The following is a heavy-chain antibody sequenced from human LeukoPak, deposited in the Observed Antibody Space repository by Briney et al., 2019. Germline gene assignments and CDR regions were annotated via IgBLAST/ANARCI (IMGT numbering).Heavy chain of an antibody. D-gene: IGHD2-2*01. CDR3: ARYCSSTSCQAEGAFDF. CDR2: ISWNSGSI. Sequence: GGSLRLSCAASGFTFDDYAMHWVRQAPGKGLEWVSGISWNSGSIGYADSVKGRFTISRDNAKDSLYLQMNSLRAEDTALYYCARYCSSTSCQAEGAFDFWGQGTMVTVSS. J-gene: IGHJ3*01. V-gene: IGHV3-9*01. CDR1: GFTFDDYA.